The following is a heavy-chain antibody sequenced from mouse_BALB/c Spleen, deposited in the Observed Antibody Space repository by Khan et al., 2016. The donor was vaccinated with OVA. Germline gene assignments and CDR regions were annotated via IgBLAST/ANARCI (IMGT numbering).Heavy chain of an antibody. CDR2: INPSSGYT. D-gene: IGHD3-1*01. Sequence: QVQLKQSGAELVKHGASVKMSCKASGYTFTSYTMHWVKQRPGQGLEWIGYINPSSGYTNYNQKFKDKATLTADKSSSTAYMQLSSLTSEDSAVYYCARKSTRASYWGQGTTLTVSS. CDR3: ARKSTRASY. J-gene: IGHJ2*01. CDR1: GYTFTSYT. V-gene: IGHV1S26*01.